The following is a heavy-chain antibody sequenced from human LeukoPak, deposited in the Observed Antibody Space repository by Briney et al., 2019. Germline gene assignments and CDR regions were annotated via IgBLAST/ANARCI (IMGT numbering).Heavy chain of an antibody. CDR2: INHSGST. Sequence: SSETLSLTCAVYGGSFSGYYWSRIRQPPGKGLEWIGEINHSGSTNYNPSLKSRVTILVDTSKAQFSLKLSSVTAADTAVYYCARPNTLNTAYYYMDVWGKGTTVTVSS. D-gene: IGHD2-21*02. V-gene: IGHV4-34*01. CDR3: ARPNTLNTAYYYMDV. CDR1: GGSFSGYY. J-gene: IGHJ6*03.